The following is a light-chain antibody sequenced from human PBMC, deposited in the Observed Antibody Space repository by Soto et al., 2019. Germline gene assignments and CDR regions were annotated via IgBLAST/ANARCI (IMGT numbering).Light chain of an antibody. Sequence: DIVITQSPLSLPVTPREPASISCRSRQGLLHRTGYIHLDWYMQKXGQSPQXXIYLGSHRASGVPDRFSGSGSGTDFTLKISRVETEDVGVYYCMQALEPPYTFGQGTKVDI. CDR1: QGLLHRTGYIH. V-gene: IGKV2-28*01. J-gene: IGKJ2*01. CDR2: LGS. CDR3: MQALEPPYT.